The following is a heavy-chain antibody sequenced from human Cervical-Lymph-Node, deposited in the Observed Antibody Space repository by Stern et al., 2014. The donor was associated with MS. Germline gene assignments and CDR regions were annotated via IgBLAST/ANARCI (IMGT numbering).Heavy chain of an antibody. Sequence: QVTLRESGPALVKPTQTLTLTCTFSWFSLSTSGMRVSWIRQPPGKALEWLARIDWDDDKFYSTSLKTRLTISKDTSKNQVVLTMTNMDPVDTATYYCARMMSSGWFDPWGQGTLVTVSS. CDR3: ARMMSSGWFDP. V-gene: IGHV2-70*04. CDR1: WFSLSTSGMR. CDR2: IDWDDDK. D-gene: IGHD2-15*01. J-gene: IGHJ5*02.